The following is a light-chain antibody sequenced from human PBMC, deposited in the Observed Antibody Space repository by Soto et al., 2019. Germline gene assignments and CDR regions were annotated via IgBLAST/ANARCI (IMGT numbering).Light chain of an antibody. J-gene: IGKJ1*01. CDR1: QSISSW. CDR2: KAS. CDR3: QQYNSYSGT. V-gene: IGKV1-5*03. Sequence: DIQMTQSPSTLSASVGDRVTITCRASQSISSWLAWYQQKPGKAPKLLIYKASSLESGVPSRFSGSGAGTECTLTISSLQPDDFATYYCQQYNSYSGTCGQGTKVEIK.